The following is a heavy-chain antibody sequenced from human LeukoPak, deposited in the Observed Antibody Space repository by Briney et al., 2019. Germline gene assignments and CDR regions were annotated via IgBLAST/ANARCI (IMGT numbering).Heavy chain of an antibody. J-gene: IGHJ4*02. CDR3: ASLLCYYDSSGYSLPFPFDY. Sequence: PSETLSLTCAVSGYSISSSNWWGWIRQPPGKGLEWIGSIYYSGSTYYNPSLKSRVTISVDTSKNQFSLKLSSVTAADTAVYYCASLLCYYDSSGYSLPFPFDYWGQGALVTVSS. CDR1: GYSISSSNW. CDR2: IYYSGST. V-gene: IGHV4-38-2*01. D-gene: IGHD3-22*01.